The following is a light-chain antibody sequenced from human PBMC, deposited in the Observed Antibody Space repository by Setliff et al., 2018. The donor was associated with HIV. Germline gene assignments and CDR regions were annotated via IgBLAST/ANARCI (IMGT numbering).Light chain of an antibody. J-gene: IGLJ2*01. CDR3: CSYAGDVNYVL. V-gene: IGLV2-14*01. CDR1: SSDVGDYNY. Sequence: QSVLTQPASVSGSPGQSITISCTGTSSDVGDYNYVSWYQQHPGKAPKLMIYEIINRPSGVSNRFSGSKSGNTASLTISGLQAEDEADYFCCSYAGDVNYVLFGGGTKVTVL. CDR2: EII.